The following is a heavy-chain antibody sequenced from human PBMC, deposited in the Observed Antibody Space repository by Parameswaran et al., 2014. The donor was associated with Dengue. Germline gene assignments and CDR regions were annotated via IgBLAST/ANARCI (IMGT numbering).Heavy chain of an antibody. CDR3: ARLSIHSTYYYDSSGYIGILGD. V-gene: IGHV5-51*01. D-gene: IGHD3-22*01. Sequence: VRQMPGKGLEWMGIIYPGDSDTRYSPSFQGQVTISADKSISTAYLQWSSLKASDTAMYYCARLSIHSTYYYDSSGYIGILGDWGQGTLVTVSS. J-gene: IGHJ4*02. CDR2: IYPGDSDT.